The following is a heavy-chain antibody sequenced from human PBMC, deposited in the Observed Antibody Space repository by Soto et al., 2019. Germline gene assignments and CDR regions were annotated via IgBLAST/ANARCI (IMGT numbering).Heavy chain of an antibody. CDR2: IYYSGST. CDR1: GGSVSSGSYY. V-gene: IGHV4-61*01. D-gene: IGHD2-8*01. CDR3: ARVGMLASLYYYYYGMDV. J-gene: IGHJ6*02. Sequence: PSETLSLTCTVSGGSVSSGSYYWSWIRQPPGKGLEWIGYIYYSGSTNYNPSLKSRVTISVDTSKNQFSLKLSSVTAADTAVYYCARVGMLASLYYYYYGMDVWGQGTTVTVSS.